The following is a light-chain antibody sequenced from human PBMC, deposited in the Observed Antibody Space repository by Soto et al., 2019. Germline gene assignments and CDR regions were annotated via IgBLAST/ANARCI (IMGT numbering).Light chain of an antibody. CDR3: QQGST. V-gene: IGKV1-5*01. Sequence: DIQMTQSPSTLSASVGDRVTITCRASQSIARWVAWYQQKPGKAPKLLIYDASNLESGVPSRFSGSGSGTEFTLTIISLQPDDFATYYCQQGSTFGQGTKLEIK. CDR1: QSIARW. J-gene: IGKJ2*01. CDR2: DAS.